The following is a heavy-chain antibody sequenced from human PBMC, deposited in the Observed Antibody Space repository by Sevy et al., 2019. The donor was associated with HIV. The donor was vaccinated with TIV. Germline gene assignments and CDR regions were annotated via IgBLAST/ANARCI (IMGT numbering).Heavy chain of an antibody. CDR3: ARDPRMYGDYLLDYFDS. CDR2: IGYDGSNK. CDR1: GFTPSTYG. J-gene: IGHJ4*02. Sequence: GGSLRLSCAASGFTPSTYGMHWVRQAPGKGLEWVAVIGYDGSNKYYADSVKGRFTISRDNSKNTLFLQMDSLRAEDTAVYYCARDPRMYGDYLLDYFDSWGQGTLVTVSS. D-gene: IGHD2-8*01. V-gene: IGHV3-33*01.